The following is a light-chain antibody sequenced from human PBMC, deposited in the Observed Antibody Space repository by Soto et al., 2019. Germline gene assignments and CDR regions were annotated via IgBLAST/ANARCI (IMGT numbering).Light chain of an antibody. J-gene: IGLJ1*01. CDR1: SSDIGGYKY. Sequence: SVLTQPASVSGSPGQSITISRTGTSSDIGGYKYVSWYQQYPGKAPKLIIFEVSNRPSGVSNRFSGSKSGNTASLTISGLQAEDEADYYCSSYTSSSTYVFGTGTKVTV. CDR3: SSYTSSSTYV. CDR2: EVS. V-gene: IGLV2-14*01.